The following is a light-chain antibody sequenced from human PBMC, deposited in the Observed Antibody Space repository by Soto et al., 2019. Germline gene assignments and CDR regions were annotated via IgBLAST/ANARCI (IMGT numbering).Light chain of an antibody. V-gene: IGKV3-15*01. CDR1: QSVRKN. Sequence: EIVMTQTPATLLLSTGETATRSCMASQSVRKNLAWYQPNPGQAPRLLIYGTSNRATGIPDRISGSRSGTEFTPTISSLQSEDFAVYYCQQYNYRPPSTFGQGTRLEIK. CDR2: GTS. J-gene: IGKJ5*01. CDR3: QQYNYRPPST.